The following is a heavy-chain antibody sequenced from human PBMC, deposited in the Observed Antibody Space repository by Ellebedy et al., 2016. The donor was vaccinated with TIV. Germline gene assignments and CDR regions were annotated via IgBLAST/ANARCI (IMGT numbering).Heavy chain of an antibody. CDR3: MRRWS. J-gene: IGHJ4*02. Sequence: GESLKISCAASAFTVGNNYMAWVRQAPGKGLEWVSLIYSGGATHCADSVKGRFTISRDSSKNTLYLQMNSLRAEDTAVYYCMRRWSWGQGTLVTVSS. D-gene: IGHD2-15*01. CDR2: IYSGGAT. CDR1: AFTVGNNY. V-gene: IGHV3-66*04.